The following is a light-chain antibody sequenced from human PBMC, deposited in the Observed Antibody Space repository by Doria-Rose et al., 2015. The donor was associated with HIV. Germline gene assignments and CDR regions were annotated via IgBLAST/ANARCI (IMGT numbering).Light chain of an antibody. CDR3: VLYMGSGIWM. Sequence: QSVVTQEPSSSVSLGGTVTLTCGLTSGPVTGAYYPSWHQQTPGQAPRTLIYNTYSLSAGVSDRFSGSILGNKAAITISGAQADDESEYYCVLYMGSGIWMYGGGTKLTVL. J-gene: IGLJ3*02. CDR2: NTY. V-gene: IGLV8-61*01. CDR1: SGPVTGAYY.